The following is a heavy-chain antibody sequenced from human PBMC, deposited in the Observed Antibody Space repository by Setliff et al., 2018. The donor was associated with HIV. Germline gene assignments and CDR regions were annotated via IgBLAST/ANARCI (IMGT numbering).Heavy chain of an antibody. CDR3: AVSPDGDCATTECANWFDP. V-gene: IGHV3-23*01. Sequence: PGGSLRLSCAASGFTFRSYALSWVRQAPGKGLEWVSGISGSGISTYYAVSVKGRFTISRDDSQNTAYLQMNSLRTEDTAVYFCAVSPDGDCATTECANWFDPWGQGTQVTVSS. CDR2: ISGSGIST. CDR1: GFTFRSYA. J-gene: IGHJ5*02. D-gene: IGHD4-17*01.